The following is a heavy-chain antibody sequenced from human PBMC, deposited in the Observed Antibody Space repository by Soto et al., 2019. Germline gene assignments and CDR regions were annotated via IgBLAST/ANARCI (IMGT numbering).Heavy chain of an antibody. CDR3: AKDKGGFMVRGPTHHEIYYYYYYMDV. J-gene: IGHJ6*03. CDR2: ISWNSGSI. Sequence: PGGSLRLSCAASGFTFDDYAMHWVRQAPGKGLEWVSGISWNSGSIGYADSVKGRFTISRDNAKNSLYLQMNSLRAEDTALYYCAKDKGGFMVRGPTHHEIYYYYYYMDVWGKGTTVTVSS. CDR1: GFTFDDYA. V-gene: IGHV3-9*01. D-gene: IGHD3-10*01.